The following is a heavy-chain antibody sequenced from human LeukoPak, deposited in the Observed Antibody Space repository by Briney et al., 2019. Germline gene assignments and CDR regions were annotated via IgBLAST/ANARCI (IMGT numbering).Heavy chain of an antibody. V-gene: IGHV1-69*04. CDR1: GGTFSSYG. J-gene: IGHJ4*02. D-gene: IGHD6-13*01. Sequence: GSSVKVTCKASGGTFSSYGISWVRQAPGQWLEWMGRIIPILGIANYAQKFQGRVTITADKSTSTAYMELSSLRSEDTAVYYCAREPGIAAAGPKYYFDYWGQGTLVTVSS. CDR2: IIPILGIA. CDR3: AREPGIAAAGPKYYFDY.